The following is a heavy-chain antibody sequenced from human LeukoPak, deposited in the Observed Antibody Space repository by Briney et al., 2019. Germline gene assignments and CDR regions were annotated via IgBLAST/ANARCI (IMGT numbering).Heavy chain of an antibody. J-gene: IGHJ2*01. V-gene: IGHV3-23*01. CDR2: IVNRGDT. CDR1: RFTFINSA. CDR3: ARNLPGKYFDL. Sequence: GGSLRVSCVPSRFTFINSAISWVPPAPGKGGEWVSTIVNRGDTYYAHSVPGRFTISRHNHKNTMYVNMKSLRADDTAIYFCARNLPGKYFDLGVRGTLVTVSS. D-gene: IGHD3-10*01.